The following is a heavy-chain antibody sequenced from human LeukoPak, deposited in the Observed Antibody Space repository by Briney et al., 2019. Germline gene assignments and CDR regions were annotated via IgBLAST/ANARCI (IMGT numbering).Heavy chain of an antibody. CDR1: GGSISSSSYY. J-gene: IGHJ2*01. CDR3: ARDANPYYYDSSGYKAYWYFDL. V-gene: IGHV4-39*07. Sequence: PSETLSLTCTVPGGSISSSSYYWGWIRQPPGKGLEWIGSIYYSGSTYYNPSLKSRVTISVDTSKNQFSLKLSSVTAADTAVYYCARDANPYYYDSSGYKAYWYFDLWGRGTLVTVSS. CDR2: IYYSGST. D-gene: IGHD3-22*01.